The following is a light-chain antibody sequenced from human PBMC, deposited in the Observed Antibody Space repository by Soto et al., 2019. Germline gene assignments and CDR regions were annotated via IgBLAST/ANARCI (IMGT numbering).Light chain of an antibody. CDR3: SSYTSSSTLYV. CDR2: EVS. Sequence: QSVLTQPASVSGSPGQSVTISCTGTSSDVGGYNYVSWYQRHPGKAPKLMIYEVSNRPSGVSNRFSGSKSGNTASLTISGLQADDEADYCCSSYTSSSTLYVFGTGTKVTVL. CDR1: SSDVGGYNY. V-gene: IGLV2-14*01. J-gene: IGLJ1*01.